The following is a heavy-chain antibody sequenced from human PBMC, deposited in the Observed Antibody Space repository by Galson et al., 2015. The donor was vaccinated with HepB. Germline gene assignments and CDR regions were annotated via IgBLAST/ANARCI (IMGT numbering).Heavy chain of an antibody. CDR2: IYWNDDK. Sequence: PALVKPTQPLTLTCTFSGFSLSTRGVGVGWIRQPPGKALEWLALIYWNDDKRYSPSLKSRLTITKDTPKNQVVLTMTNMDPVDTATYYCAHQGWLLWFGEDLNWFDPWGQGTLVTVSS. V-gene: IGHV2-5*01. D-gene: IGHD3-10*01. CDR1: GFSLSTRGVG. CDR3: AHQGWLLWFGEDLNWFDP. J-gene: IGHJ5*02.